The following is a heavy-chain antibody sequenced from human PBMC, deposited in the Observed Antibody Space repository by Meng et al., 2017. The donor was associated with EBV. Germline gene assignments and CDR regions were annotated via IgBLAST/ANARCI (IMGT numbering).Heavy chain of an antibody. D-gene: IGHD6-19*01. CDR2: INPNSGGT. V-gene: IGHV1-2*06. J-gene: IGHJ4*02. Sequence: QVQLVQSGAEVKKPGDTVKVSCKASGDTFTGYYMHWVRKAPGKGLEWMGRINPNSGGTNYAQKFQGRVTMTRDTSISTAYMELSRLRSDDTAVYYCARVGIAVAGTGDYWGQGTLVTVSS. CDR1: GDTFTGYY. CDR3: ARVGIAVAGTGDY.